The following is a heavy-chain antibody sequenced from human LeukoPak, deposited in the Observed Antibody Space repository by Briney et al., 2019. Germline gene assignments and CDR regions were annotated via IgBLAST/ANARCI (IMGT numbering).Heavy chain of an antibody. CDR3: ARLWIVATRFDA. J-gene: IGHJ5*02. CDR1: NGSMTSDSYY. CDR2: IFYSGKT. Sequence: PSETLSLTCTVSNGSMTSDSYYWAWVRQPPGKGLEWIGTIFYSGKTYYSASLKSRVTVSLDTSKKNFSLRLSSVTAADTAVYYCARLWIVATRFDAWGQGALVTVSS. V-gene: IGHV4-39*02. D-gene: IGHD2-2*03.